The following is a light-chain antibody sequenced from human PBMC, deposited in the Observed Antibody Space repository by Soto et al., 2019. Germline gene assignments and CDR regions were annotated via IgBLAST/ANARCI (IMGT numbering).Light chain of an antibody. CDR1: QSISSY. CDR3: QQSGDTPPWT. J-gene: IGKJ1*01. CDR2: AAS. V-gene: IGKV1-39*01. Sequence: DIQMTQYPSSLSASVGDRVASTCRASQSISSYLHWYQQKPGKAPKLLIYAASSLQSGVPSRFSGSGSGTDFTLTVSSLQPEDFATYYCQQSGDTPPWTFGQGTKVDIK.